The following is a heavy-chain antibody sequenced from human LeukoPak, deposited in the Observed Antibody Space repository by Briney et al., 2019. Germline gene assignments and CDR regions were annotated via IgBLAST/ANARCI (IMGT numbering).Heavy chain of an antibody. J-gene: IGHJ6*02. CDR3: AGTVNYYYYGMDV. D-gene: IGHD4-11*01. V-gene: IGHV3-7*01. Sequence: GGSLRLSCAASGFIFSSYWMNWVRQAPGKGLEWVANIKQDGSEKYYVDSVKGRFTISRDNAKNSLYLQMNSLRAEDTAVYYCAGTVNYYYYGMDVWGQGTTVTVSS. CDR2: IKQDGSEK. CDR1: GFIFSSYW.